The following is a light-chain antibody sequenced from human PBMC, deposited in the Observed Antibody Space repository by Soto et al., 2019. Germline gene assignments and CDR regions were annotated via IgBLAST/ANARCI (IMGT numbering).Light chain of an antibody. J-gene: IGLJ3*02. Sequence: QLVLTQSPSASASLGASVKLTCTLSSDHSNYIIAWHQQPPEKGPRYLMKVNSDGRHTKGNGIPDRFSGSSSGAERYLTSSSLQSEDGASYYCQTWGTGILVFGGGTKLT. CDR1: SDHSNYI. CDR3: QTWGTGILV. V-gene: IGLV4-69*01. CDR2: VNSDGRH.